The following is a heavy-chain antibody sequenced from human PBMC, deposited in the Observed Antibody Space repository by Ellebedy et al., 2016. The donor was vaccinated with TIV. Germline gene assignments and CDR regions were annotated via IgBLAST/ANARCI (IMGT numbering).Heavy chain of an antibody. CDR2: VSGSGGST. CDR3: ARVLGWEYYYYGMDV. Sequence: PGGSLRLSCAASGFTFSNYAMSWVRQAPGKGLEWVSTVSGSGGSTYYADSVKGRFTISRDNSKNTLYLQMNSLSAEDTAVYCCARVLGWEYYYYGMDVWGQGTAVTVSS. V-gene: IGHV3-23*01. J-gene: IGHJ6*02. CDR1: GFTFSNYA. D-gene: IGHD6-19*01.